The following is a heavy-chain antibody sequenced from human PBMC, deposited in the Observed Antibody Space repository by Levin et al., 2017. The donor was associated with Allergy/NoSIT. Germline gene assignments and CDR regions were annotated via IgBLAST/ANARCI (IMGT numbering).Heavy chain of an antibody. CDR2: ISESGHST. Sequence: QSGGSLRLSCAASGFSFSHYAMSWVRQTPGKGLEWVSLISESGHSTYYADSVKGRFTLSRDNSKNTLYLQMSSLRAEDTAVYYCAKALGGYDFDYWGQGALVTVSS. CDR3: AKALGGYDFDY. V-gene: IGHV3-23*01. D-gene: IGHD5-12*01. CDR1: GFSFSHYA. J-gene: IGHJ4*02.